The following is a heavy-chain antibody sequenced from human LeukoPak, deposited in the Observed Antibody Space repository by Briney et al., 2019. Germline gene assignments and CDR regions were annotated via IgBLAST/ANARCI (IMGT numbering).Heavy chain of an antibody. D-gene: IGHD3-10*01. CDR3: AKDYGSGSKGFDF. V-gene: IGHV3-30*02. CDR2: IRFDGSNK. Sequence: PGGSLRLSCVASGFSFATFGMHWIRQTPSKGLEWVAFIRFDGSNKYYRDSVRGRFTISRDNGKDTVFLQMSNLRSEDTAVYHCAKDYGSGSKGFDFWGQGTQVIVSS. CDR1: GFSFATFG. J-gene: IGHJ4*02.